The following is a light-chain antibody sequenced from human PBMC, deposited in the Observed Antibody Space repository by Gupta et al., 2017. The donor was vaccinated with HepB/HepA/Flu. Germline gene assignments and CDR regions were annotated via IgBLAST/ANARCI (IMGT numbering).Light chain of an antibody. J-gene: IGLJ3*02. Sequence: QSALTQPASVSGSTGHSINISCTGTSSDVGGYNYVSWYQQHPGKAPKLILYSVSHRPSTVSNRFSGSKSGNTASLTISGLQAEDEADYFCTSYTTSLALVFGGGTKLTVL. CDR2: SVS. CDR1: SSDVGGYNY. CDR3: TSYTTSLALV. V-gene: IGLV2-14*03.